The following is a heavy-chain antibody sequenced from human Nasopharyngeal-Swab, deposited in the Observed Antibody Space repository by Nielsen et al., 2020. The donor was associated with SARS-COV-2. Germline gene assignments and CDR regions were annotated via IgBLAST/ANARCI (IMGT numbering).Heavy chain of an antibody. J-gene: IGHJ6*02. CDR2: ISYDGSNK. CDR3: AKGQGSSSYGMDV. Sequence: GGSLRLSCAASGFTFSSYGMHWVRQAPGKGLEWVAVISYDGSNKYYADSVKGRFTISRDNSKNTLYLQMNSLRAEDTAVYYCAKGQGSSSYGMDVWGQGTTVTSP. V-gene: IGHV3-30*18. D-gene: IGHD6-6*01. CDR1: GFTFSSYG.